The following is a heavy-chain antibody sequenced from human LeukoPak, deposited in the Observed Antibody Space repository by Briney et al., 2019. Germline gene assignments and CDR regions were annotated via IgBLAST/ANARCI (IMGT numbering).Heavy chain of an antibody. CDR3: ARDRVSGSGSIDY. CDR1: GFTFSNYG. D-gene: IGHD3-10*01. V-gene: IGHV3-21*01. Sequence: PGGSLRLSCAASGFTFSNYGMHWVRQAPGKGLEWVSFITGNSNYIYYADSVKGRFTISRDNAKNSLYLQMNSLRVEDTAVYYCARDRVSGSGSIDYWGQGTLVTVSS. J-gene: IGHJ4*02. CDR2: ITGNSNYI.